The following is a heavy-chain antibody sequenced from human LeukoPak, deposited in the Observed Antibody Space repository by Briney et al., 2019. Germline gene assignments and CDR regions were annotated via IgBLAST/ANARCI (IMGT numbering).Heavy chain of an antibody. Sequence: GGSLRLSCAASGFTFSSYGMNWVRRAPGKGLVWVSRINNDGSSTSYADSVQGRFTISRDNAKNTLYLQLNSLRVEDTAVYYCARALLGGAGVVGVWGQGTLVTVSS. CDR1: GFTFSSYG. CDR3: ARALLGGAGVVGV. CDR2: INNDGSST. V-gene: IGHV3-74*01. J-gene: IGHJ4*02. D-gene: IGHD1-26*01.